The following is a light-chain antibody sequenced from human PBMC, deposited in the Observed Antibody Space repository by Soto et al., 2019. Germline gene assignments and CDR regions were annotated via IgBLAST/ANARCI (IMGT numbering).Light chain of an antibody. J-gene: IGKJ1*01. Sequence: IQMTQSPSSLSASVGDRVTITCQASQDISNYLNWYQQKPGKAPKLLIYDASNLETGVPSRFSGSGSGTDFTFTISCLQSEDFATYYCQQYYSYPRTFGQRSKADIK. CDR1: QDISNY. CDR3: QQYYSYPRT. CDR2: DAS. V-gene: IGKV1-33*01.